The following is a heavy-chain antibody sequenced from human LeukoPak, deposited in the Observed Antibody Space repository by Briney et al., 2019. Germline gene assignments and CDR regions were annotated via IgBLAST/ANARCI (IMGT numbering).Heavy chain of an antibody. D-gene: IGHD2-15*01. J-gene: IGHJ4*02. V-gene: IGHV1-2*02. CDR1: GYTFTTHY. CDR2: INPNSGGT. CDR3: ARGGPDCSGGSCYSDY. Sequence: ASVKVSCKASGYTFTTHYMHWVRQAPGQGLEWMGWINPNSGGTNYAQKFQGRVTMTRDTSISTAYMELRSLRSDDTAVYYCARGGPDCSGGSCYSDYWGQGTLVTVSS.